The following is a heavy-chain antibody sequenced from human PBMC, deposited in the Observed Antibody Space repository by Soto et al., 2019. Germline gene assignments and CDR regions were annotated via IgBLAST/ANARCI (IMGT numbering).Heavy chain of an antibody. V-gene: IGHV1-69*06. J-gene: IGHJ6*02. CDR2: IIPIFGTA. Sequence: QVQLVQSGAEVKKPGSSVKVSCKASGGTFSSYAISWVRQAPGQGLERMGGIIPIFGTANYAQKFQGRVTITADKSTSTAYMELSSLRSEDTAVYYCARWPLNEGYYYYGMDVWGQGTTVTVSS. CDR1: GGTFSSYA. D-gene: IGHD2-8*01. CDR3: ARWPLNEGYYYYGMDV.